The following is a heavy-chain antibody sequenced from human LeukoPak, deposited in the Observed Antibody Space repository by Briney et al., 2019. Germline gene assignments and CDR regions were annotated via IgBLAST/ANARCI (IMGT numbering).Heavy chain of an antibody. CDR1: GSTVSSNY. D-gene: IGHD1-26*01. CDR3: ARSSAPLQVGDFDY. V-gene: IGHV3-66*01. Sequence: GGSLRLSCAASGSTVSSNYMSWVRQAPGKGLEWVSVIYSGGSTYYADSVKGRLTISRDNSKNTLYLQINSLRAEDTAVYYCARSSAPLQVGDFDYWGQGTLVTVSS. J-gene: IGHJ4*02. CDR2: IYSGGST.